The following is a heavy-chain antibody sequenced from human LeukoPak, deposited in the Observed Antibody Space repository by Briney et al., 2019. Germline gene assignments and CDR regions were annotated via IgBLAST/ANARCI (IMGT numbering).Heavy chain of an antibody. Sequence: GRSLRLSCAASGFTFSSYGMHWVRQAPGKGLEWVAVISYDGSNKYYADSVKGRFTISRDNSKNTLYLQMNSLTAEDTSVYYCAKDFTSGWTADLFDYWGQGPLVTVSS. CDR2: ISYDGSNK. V-gene: IGHV3-30*18. CDR1: GFTFSSYG. J-gene: IGHJ4*02. D-gene: IGHD6-19*01. CDR3: AKDFTSGWTADLFDY.